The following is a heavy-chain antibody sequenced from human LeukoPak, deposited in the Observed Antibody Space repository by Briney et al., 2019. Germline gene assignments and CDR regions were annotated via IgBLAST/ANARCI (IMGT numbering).Heavy chain of an antibody. Sequence: GGSLRLSCAASGFTFSSYAMSWVRQAPGKGLEWVSTLSGSGGSSYNADSVKGRFTISRDNSKNTLLLQMNRLRAEDTAIYYCAKEPTIAAGVNGMDVWGQGTTVTVSS. CDR1: GFTFSSYA. CDR2: LSGSGGSS. J-gene: IGHJ6*02. CDR3: AKEPTIAAGVNGMDV. D-gene: IGHD6-13*01. V-gene: IGHV3-23*01.